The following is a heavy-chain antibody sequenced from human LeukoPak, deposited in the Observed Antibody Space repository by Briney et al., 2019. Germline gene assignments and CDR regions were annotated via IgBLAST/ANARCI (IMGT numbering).Heavy chain of an antibody. CDR3: ASSGPLPNWLDP. CDR2: MYFSGTT. D-gene: IGHD2-15*01. V-gene: IGHV4-59*01. CDR1: GGSMNSYY. Sequence: SETLSLTCTVSGGSMNSYYWSWIRQPPGKGLEWIGYMYFSGTTNYNPSLKSRVTISVDMSKNQFSPKLNSVTAADTAVYYCASSGPLPNWLDPWGQGTLVTVSS. J-gene: IGHJ5*02.